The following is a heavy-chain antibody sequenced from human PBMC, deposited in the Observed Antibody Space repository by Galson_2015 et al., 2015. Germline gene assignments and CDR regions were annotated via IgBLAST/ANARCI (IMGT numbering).Heavy chain of an antibody. CDR2: IWYDGSNK. CDR3: ARDTAMVMGGFDY. V-gene: IGHV3-33*01. Sequence: LRLSCAASGFTFSSYGMHWVRQAPGKGLEWVAVIWYDGSNKYYADSVKGRFTISRDNSKNTLYLQMNSLRAEDTAVYYCARDTAMVMGGFDYWGQGTLVTVSS. J-gene: IGHJ4*02. CDR1: GFTFSSYG. D-gene: IGHD5-18*01.